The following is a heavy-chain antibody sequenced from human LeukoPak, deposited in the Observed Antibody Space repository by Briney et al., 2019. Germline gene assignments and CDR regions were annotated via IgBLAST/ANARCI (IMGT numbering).Heavy chain of an antibody. Sequence: SVKVSCKASGGTFSSYAISWVRQAPGQGLEWMGGIIPTFGTANYAQKFQGRVTITADESTSTAYMELSSLRSEDTAVYYCARENGDRVAYYFDYWGQGTLVTVSS. J-gene: IGHJ4*02. V-gene: IGHV1-69*13. CDR2: IIPTFGTA. D-gene: IGHD3-3*01. CDR1: GGTFSSYA. CDR3: ARENGDRVAYYFDY.